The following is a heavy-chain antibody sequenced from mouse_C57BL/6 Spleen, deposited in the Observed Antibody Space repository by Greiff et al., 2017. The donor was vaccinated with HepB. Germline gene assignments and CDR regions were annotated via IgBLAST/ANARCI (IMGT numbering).Heavy chain of an antibody. CDR2: IYPGDGDT. J-gene: IGHJ4*01. V-gene: IGHV1-80*01. CDR1: GYAFSSYW. CDR3: ARSSIYYYGSSYVEAMDY. D-gene: IGHD1-1*01. Sequence: VHLVESGAELVKPGASVKISCKASGYAFSSYWMNWVKQRPGKGLEWIGQIYPGDGDTNYNGKFKGKATLTADKSPSTAYMQLSSLTAEDSAVYFCARSSIYYYGSSYVEAMDYWGQGTSVTVSS.